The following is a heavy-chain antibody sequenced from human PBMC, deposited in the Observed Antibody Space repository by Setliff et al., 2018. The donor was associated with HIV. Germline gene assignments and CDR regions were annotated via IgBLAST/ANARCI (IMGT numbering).Heavy chain of an antibody. J-gene: IGHJ3*02. D-gene: IGHD3-22*01. Sequence: SSETLSLTCAVSGGYISSSNWWSWVRRPPGKGLEWIGEIYHSGSTKYNPSLKSRVTISVDKSKNQFSLKLSSVTVTDTAVYYCARSITMIIVAPGAFDIWGQGTMVTVSS. CDR2: IYHSGST. V-gene: IGHV4-4*02. CDR3: ARSITMIIVAPGAFDI. CDR1: GGYISSSNW.